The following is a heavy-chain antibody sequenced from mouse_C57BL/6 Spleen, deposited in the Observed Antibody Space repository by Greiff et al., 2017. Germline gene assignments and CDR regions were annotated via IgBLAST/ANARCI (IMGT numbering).Heavy chain of an antibody. V-gene: IGHV1-7*01. J-gene: IGHJ2*01. Sequence: VKLMESGAELAKPGASVKLSCKASGYTFTSYWMHWVKQRPGQGLEWIGYINPSSGYTKYNQKFKDKATLTVDKSSSTAYMQLSSLTYEDSAVYYCARSGYSPYCDYWGQGTTLTVSS. CDR3: ARSGYSPYCDY. CDR1: GYTFTSYW. CDR2: INPSSGYT. D-gene: IGHD2-12*01.